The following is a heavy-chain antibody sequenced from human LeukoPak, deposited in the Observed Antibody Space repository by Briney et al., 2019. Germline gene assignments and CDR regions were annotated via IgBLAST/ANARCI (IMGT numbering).Heavy chain of an antibody. D-gene: IGHD1-14*01. V-gene: IGHV3-33*01. CDR2: IWYDGSNK. J-gene: IGHJ4*02. Sequence: TGGSLRLSCAASGFTFSSYGMHWVRQAPGKGLEWVAVIWYDGSNKYYADSVKGRFTISRDNSKNTLYLQMNSLRAEDTAVYYCARDSFETDIDYWGQGTLVTVSS. CDR1: GFTFSSYG. CDR3: ARDSFETDIDY.